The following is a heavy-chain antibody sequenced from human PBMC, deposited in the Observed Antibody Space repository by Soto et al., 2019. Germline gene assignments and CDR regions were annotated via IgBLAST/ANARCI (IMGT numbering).Heavy chain of an antibody. CDR3: ARTWDNYYGSGSSIGFDP. CDR2: IYYSGST. CDR1: GGSISSGGYY. D-gene: IGHD3-10*01. Sequence: SETLSLTCTVSGGSISSGGYYWSWIRQHPGKGLEWIGYIYYSGSTYYNPSLKSRVTISVDTSKNQFSLKLSSVTAADTAVYYCARTWDNYYGSGSSIGFDPWGQGTLVTVSS. J-gene: IGHJ5*02. V-gene: IGHV4-31*03.